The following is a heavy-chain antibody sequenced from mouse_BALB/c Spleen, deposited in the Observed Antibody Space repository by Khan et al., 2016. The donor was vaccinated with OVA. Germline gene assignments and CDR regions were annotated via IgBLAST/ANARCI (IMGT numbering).Heavy chain of an antibody. Sequence: QIQLVQSGAELARPGASVKMSCKASGYTFTSHTMHWVKQRPGQGLEWIGYINPRSGYTQYNQKFNDKATLTADISSSTAYMQLSSLTSGDSAVYYCARRTTEYALDYWGQGTSVTVSS. V-gene: IGHV1-4*01. CDR2: INPRSGYT. D-gene: IGHD2-14*01. CDR3: ARRTTEYALDY. CDR1: GYTFTSHT. J-gene: IGHJ4*01.